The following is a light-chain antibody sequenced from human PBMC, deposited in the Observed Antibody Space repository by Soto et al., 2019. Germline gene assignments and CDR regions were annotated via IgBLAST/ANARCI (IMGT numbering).Light chain of an antibody. Sequence: DIQMTQSLSSLSASVGDTVTITCRASQSISNSLSWYQQKPGKAPKFLIYVASTLQRGVPSRFSGSGSRTDITLTISSLQPEDVATYYCQHTFSPPYTFGQGTKLEIK. V-gene: IGKV1-39*01. CDR3: QHTFSPPYT. J-gene: IGKJ2*01. CDR2: VAS. CDR1: QSISNS.